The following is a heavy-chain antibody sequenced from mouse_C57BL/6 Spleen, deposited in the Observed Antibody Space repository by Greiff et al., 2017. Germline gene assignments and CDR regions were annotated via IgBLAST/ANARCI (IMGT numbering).Heavy chain of an antibody. D-gene: IGHD1-1*01. J-gene: IGHJ4*01. V-gene: IGHV1-74*01. CDR3: AMGIYGSSSYAMDY. CDR1: GYTFTGYW. CDR2: IHPSDSDT. Sequence: QVQLQQPGAELVKPGASVKVSCKASGYTFTGYWMHWVKQRPGQGLEWIGRIHPSDSDTNYNQKFKGKATVTVDKSSSTAYMQLSSLTSEDSAVYYCAMGIYGSSSYAMDYWGQGTSVTVSS.